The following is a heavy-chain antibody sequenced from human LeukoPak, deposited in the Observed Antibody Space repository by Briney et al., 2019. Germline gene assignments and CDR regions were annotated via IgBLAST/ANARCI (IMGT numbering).Heavy chain of an antibody. D-gene: IGHD3-22*01. J-gene: IGHJ4*02. Sequence: PSETLSLTCSVSGGSIRSSFYWGWIRQPPGKGLEWIASISGSISYSDTYYNPSLKSRVTISVDTSKNRFSLKLSSVTAADTAVYYCARARNRLTMIEDWGQGTLVTVSS. V-gene: IGHV4-38-2*02. CDR1: GGSIRSSFY. CDR2: ISGSISYSDT. CDR3: ARARNRLTMIED.